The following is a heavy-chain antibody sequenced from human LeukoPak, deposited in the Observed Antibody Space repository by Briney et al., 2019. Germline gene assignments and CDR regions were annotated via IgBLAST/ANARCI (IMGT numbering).Heavy chain of an antibody. D-gene: IGHD3-16*02. V-gene: IGHV1-46*01. Sequence: GASVKVSCKASGYTFTSYDINWVRQAPGQGLEWMGVINPSGGSTSYSQNFQGRVTMTRDTSTSTVYMELSSLRSEDTAVYYCATGNYDFVWGSYRYPDYWGQGTLVTVSS. CDR1: GYTFTSYD. J-gene: IGHJ4*02. CDR2: INPSGGST. CDR3: ATGNYDFVWGSYRYPDY.